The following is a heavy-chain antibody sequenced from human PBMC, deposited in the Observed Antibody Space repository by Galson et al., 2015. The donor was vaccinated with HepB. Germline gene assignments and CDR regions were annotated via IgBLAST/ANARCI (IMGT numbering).Heavy chain of an antibody. J-gene: IGHJ4*02. V-gene: IGHV1-8*01. CDR1: GDTFTSYD. CDR2: MNPNSGNT. CDR3: ARGGWHGDPWPNDY. D-gene: IGHD4-17*01. Sequence: SVKVSCKASGDTFTSYDINWVRQATGQGLEWMGWMNPNSGNTGYAQKFQGRVTMTRNTSISTAYMELSSLRSEDTAVYYCARGGWHGDPWPNDYWGQGTLVTVSS.